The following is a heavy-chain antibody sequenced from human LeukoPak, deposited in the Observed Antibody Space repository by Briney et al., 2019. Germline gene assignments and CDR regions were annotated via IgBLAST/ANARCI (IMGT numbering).Heavy chain of an antibody. CDR1: GYTFTGYY. CDR2: INPNSGGT. V-gene: IGHV1-2*02. CDR3: ARGPITALWFGDPGRFDP. D-gene: IGHD3-10*01. J-gene: IGHJ5*02. Sequence: ASVKVSCKASGYTFTGYYMHWVRQAPGQGLEWMGWINPNSGGTNYAQKFQGRVTMTRDTSISTAYMELRSLRSDDTAVYYCARGPITALWFGDPGRFDPWGQGTLVTVSS.